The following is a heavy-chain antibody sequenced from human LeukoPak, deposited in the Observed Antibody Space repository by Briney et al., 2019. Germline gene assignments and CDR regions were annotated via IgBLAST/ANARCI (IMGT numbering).Heavy chain of an antibody. CDR2: IYTTGST. D-gene: IGHD6-6*01. Sequence: SETLSLTCTVSGGSISRYYWNWIRQPAGKGLEWIGRIYTTGSTNYNPSLKSRVTMSVDTSKSQFSLRLCSVSAADTAVYYCAREYSSSSGRTFDYWGQGTLVTVSS. V-gene: IGHV4-4*07. J-gene: IGHJ4*02. CDR3: AREYSSSSGRTFDY. CDR1: GGSISRYY.